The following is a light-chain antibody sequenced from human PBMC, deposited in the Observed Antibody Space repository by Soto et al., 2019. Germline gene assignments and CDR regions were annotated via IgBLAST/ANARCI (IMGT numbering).Light chain of an antibody. J-gene: IGKJ4*01. CDR2: GAS. Sequence: EMVMTQSPSTLSVSPGERASLSCWASQSISSSLAWYQQKPGQAPRLLIYGASIRATGIPVRFSGSGSGTEFTLTISSLQSEDFAVYYCQHYNNWLTFGGGTKVEIK. V-gene: IGKV3-15*01. CDR3: QHYNNWLT. CDR1: QSISSS.